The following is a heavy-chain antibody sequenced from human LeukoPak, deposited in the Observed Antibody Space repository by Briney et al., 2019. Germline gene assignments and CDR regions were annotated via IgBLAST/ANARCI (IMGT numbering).Heavy chain of an antibody. V-gene: IGHV3-21*01. CDR3: ARGPYSGYDYLAEYFQH. Sequence: PGGSLRLSCAASGFTFSSYSMNWVRQAPGKGLEWVSSISSSSSYIYYADSVKGRFTISRDNAKNSLYLQMNSLRAEDTAVYYCARGPYSGYDYLAEYFQHWGQGTLVTVSS. CDR2: ISSSSSYI. D-gene: IGHD5-12*01. CDR1: GFTFSSYS. J-gene: IGHJ1*01.